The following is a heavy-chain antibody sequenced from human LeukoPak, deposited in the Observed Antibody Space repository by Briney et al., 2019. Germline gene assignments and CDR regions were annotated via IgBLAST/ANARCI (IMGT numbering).Heavy chain of an antibody. V-gene: IGHV1-69*05. J-gene: IGHJ5*02. D-gene: IGHD3-10*01. CDR2: IIPIFGTA. CDR1: GGTFSSYA. Sequence: SVKVSCKASGGTFSSYAISWVRQAPGQGLEWMGGIIPIFGTANYAQKFQGRVTITTDESTSTAYMELSSLRSEDTAVYYCARGLYGSGRHRNWFDPWGQGTLVTVSS. CDR3: ARGLYGSGRHRNWFDP.